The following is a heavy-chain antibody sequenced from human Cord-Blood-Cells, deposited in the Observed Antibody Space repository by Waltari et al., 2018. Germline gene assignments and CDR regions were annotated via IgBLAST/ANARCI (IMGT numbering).Heavy chain of an antibody. CDR3: ARGPGSSSSPFDI. V-gene: IGHV1-8*01. CDR2: MNPNSGKT. D-gene: IGHD6-6*01. CDR1: VYPFTSYA. Sequence: QVQLVQSGAAVKKPVASAKVFCKASVYPFTSYAINRLRQATGKGLEWMGWMNPNSGKTGYAQKLQGIVTMTRNTSISTAYMELSSLRSEDTAVYYCARGPGSSSSPFDIWGQGTMVTVSS. J-gene: IGHJ3*02.